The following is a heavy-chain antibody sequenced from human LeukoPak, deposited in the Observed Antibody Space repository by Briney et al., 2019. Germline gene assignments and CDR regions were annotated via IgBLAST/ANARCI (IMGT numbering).Heavy chain of an antibody. CDR2: IYPGDSDT. D-gene: IGHD2-15*01. CDR3: AIHCSGGSCYSGYFDY. CDR1: GYSFTSYW. V-gene: IGHV5-51*01. Sequence: GESLKISCKGSGYSFTSYWIGWVRQMPGKGLEWIGIIYPGDSDTRYSPSFQGQVTISADKSISTAYLQWSSLKASDTAMYYCAIHCSGGSCYSGYFDYWGQGTLVTVSS. J-gene: IGHJ4*02.